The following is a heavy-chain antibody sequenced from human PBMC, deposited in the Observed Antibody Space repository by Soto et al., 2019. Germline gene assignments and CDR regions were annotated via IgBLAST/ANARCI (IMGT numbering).Heavy chain of an antibody. Sequence: DEQLVESGGDLVQPGGSLRLSCAASGFVFRTNAMSWVRQRPGQGLEWVSAIRGSGDNTYYADSVKGRLSISRDNSKNTLFLLMNSLRADDTAMYYCASLKIYCRGETCYSGYHDYWGQGTLVTVSS. CDR2: IRGSGDNT. D-gene: IGHD2-15*01. CDR3: ASLKIYCRGETCYSGYHDY. V-gene: IGHV3-23*04. CDR1: GFVFRTNA. J-gene: IGHJ4*02.